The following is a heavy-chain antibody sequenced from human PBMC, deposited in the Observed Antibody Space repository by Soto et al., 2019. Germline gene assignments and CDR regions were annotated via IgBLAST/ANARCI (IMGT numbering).Heavy chain of an antibody. V-gene: IGHV4-31*03. J-gene: IGHJ3*02. CDR1: GGSISSGGYY. CDR3: ARDRYCSGGSCIDAFDI. Sequence: SETLSLTCTVSGGSISSGGYYWSWIRQHPGKCLEWIGYIYYSGSTYYNPSLKSRVTISVDTSKNQFSLKLSSVTAADTAVYYCARDRYCSGGSCIDAFDIWGQGTMVTVSS. CDR2: IYYSGST. D-gene: IGHD2-15*01.